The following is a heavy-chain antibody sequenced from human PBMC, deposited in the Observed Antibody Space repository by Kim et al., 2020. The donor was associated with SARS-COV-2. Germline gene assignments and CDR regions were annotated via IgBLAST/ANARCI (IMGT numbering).Heavy chain of an antibody. CDR3: AKDWGYSYGPAVFDY. D-gene: IGHD5-18*01. CDR1: GFTSSSYA. J-gene: IGHJ4*02. V-gene: IGHV3-23*03. CDR2: IYSGGSSI. Sequence: GGSLRISCAASGFTSSSYAMSLVRQAPGKGLEGVSVIYSGGSSIYYADCVKGRFTISRDNSTNTLYLQMNSLRAEDPAVYYCAKDWGYSYGPAVFDYWGQGTLVTVSS.